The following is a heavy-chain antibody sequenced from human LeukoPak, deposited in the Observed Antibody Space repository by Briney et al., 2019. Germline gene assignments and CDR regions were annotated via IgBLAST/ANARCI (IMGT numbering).Heavy chain of an antibody. Sequence: GASVKVSCKASGYTFTGYYVHWVRQAPGQGLEWMGWIDPNSGGTNYAQKFRGRVTMTRDTSISTAYMELRSLRSDDTAVFYCARGGGYSILTGYPLDYWGQGTLVTVSS. J-gene: IGHJ4*02. CDR2: IDPNSGGT. CDR3: ARGGGYSILTGYPLDY. V-gene: IGHV1-2*02. CDR1: GYTFTGYY. D-gene: IGHD3-9*01.